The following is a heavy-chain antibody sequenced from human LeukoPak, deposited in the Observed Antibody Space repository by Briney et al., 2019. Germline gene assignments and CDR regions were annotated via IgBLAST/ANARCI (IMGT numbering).Heavy chain of an antibody. Sequence: GASVKVSCKASGYTFTGYYMHWVRQAPGQGLEWMGWINPNSGGTNYAQKFQGRVTMTRDTSISTAYMELSRLRSDDTAVYYCARGRRRGDGYNWDYYYYMDVWGKGTTVTVSS. CDR1: GYTFTGYY. V-gene: IGHV1-2*02. J-gene: IGHJ6*03. D-gene: IGHD5-24*01. CDR3: ARGRRRGDGYNWDYYYYMDV. CDR2: INPNSGGT.